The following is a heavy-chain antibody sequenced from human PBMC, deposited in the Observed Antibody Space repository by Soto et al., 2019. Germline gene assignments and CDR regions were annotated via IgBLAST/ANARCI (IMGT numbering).Heavy chain of an antibody. CDR1: GCTFSSYC. Sequence: LRLSCAASGCTFSSYCMHWVRQAPGKGLEWVAVIWYDGSNKYYADSVKGRFTISRDNSKNTLYLQMNSLRAEDTAVYYCARDRNGMDVWGQGTTVTVAS. J-gene: IGHJ6*02. V-gene: IGHV3-33*01. CDR3: ARDRNGMDV. CDR2: IWYDGSNK.